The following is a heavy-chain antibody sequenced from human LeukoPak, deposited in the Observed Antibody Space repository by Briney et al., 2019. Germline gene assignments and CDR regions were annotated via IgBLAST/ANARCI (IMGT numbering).Heavy chain of an antibody. CDR1: GFTFRSYA. CDR3: ARGWAAIPD. CDR2: ISYDGNSK. V-gene: IGHV3-30*15. D-gene: IGHD2-15*01. J-gene: IGHJ1*01. Sequence: GGSLRLSCAASGFTFRSYAMHWLRQAPGKGLEWVALISYDGNSKSYADSVKGRFTVSRDNSKNLLSLQMSSLREEDTALYYCARGWAAIPDWGQGTLVTVSS.